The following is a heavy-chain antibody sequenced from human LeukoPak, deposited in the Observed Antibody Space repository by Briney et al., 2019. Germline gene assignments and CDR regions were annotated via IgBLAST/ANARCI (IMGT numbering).Heavy chain of an antibody. D-gene: IGHD1-26*01. J-gene: IGHJ4*02. CDR1: GFTFSDYW. V-gene: IGHV3-7*01. Sequence: GGSLRLSCAASGFTFSDYWMNWVRQAPGKGLEWVANIKQDGSDKKFVDSVKGRFTISRDNAKNSLYLQMNSLRAEDTAVYYCARHSGSYRDIDYWGQGTLVTVSS. CDR3: ARHSGSYRDIDY. CDR2: IKQDGSDK.